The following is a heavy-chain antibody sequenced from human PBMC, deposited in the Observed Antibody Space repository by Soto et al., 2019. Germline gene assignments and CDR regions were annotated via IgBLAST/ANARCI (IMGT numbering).Heavy chain of an antibody. Sequence: QVQLQESGPGLVKPSETLSLTCTVSGGSISSYYWSWIRQPPGKGLEWIGYIYYSGSTNNNPPLKRRVTISVDTAKNQFSLKLSSVTAADTAVYYCARYAVAGNGGVRFDYWGQGTLVTVSS. D-gene: IGHD6-19*01. CDR1: GGSISSYY. CDR2: IYYSGST. J-gene: IGHJ4*02. CDR3: ARYAVAGNGGVRFDY. V-gene: IGHV4-59*01.